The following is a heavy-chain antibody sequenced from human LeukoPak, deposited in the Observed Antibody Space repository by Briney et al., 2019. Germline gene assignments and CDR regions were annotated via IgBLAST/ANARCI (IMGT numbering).Heavy chain of an antibody. D-gene: IGHD3-3*01. CDR1: GFTFGNTY. CDR3: ARIGSPGVAYYGMDV. Sequence: PGGSLRLSCAASGFTFGNTYMSWVRQAPGKGLEWVSVIHYGGTTYYAASVVGGFTIARDNPGNTLSIQINGVTTEDTGVYYCARIGSPGVAYYGMDVWGKGTTVTVSS. V-gene: IGHV3-66*02. J-gene: IGHJ6*04. CDR2: IHYGGTT.